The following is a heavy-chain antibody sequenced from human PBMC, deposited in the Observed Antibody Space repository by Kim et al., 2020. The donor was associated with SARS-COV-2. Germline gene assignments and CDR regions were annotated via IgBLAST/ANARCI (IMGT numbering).Heavy chain of an antibody. V-gene: IGHV4-34*01. Sequence: SETLSLTCAVYGGSFSGYYWSWIRQPPGKGLEWIGEINHSGSTNYNPSLKSRVTISVDTSKNQFSLKLSSVTAADTAVYYCARVRAAAGIWGQGTLVTVS. D-gene: IGHD6-13*01. CDR2: INHSGST. CDR3: ARVRAAAGI. J-gene: IGHJ4*02. CDR1: GGSFSGYY.